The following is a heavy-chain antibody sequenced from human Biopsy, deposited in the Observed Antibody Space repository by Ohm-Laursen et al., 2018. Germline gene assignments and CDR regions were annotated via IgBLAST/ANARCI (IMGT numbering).Heavy chain of an antibody. Sequence: SLRLSCTASGFHFSDYYMSWIRQAPGKGLDWISYIAISGGTTYYADSVKGRFTISRDNAEKSLYLQTNSLRAEDTAVYYCARDAPETYDYDNDDNSPFPRRYIDYWGQGTLVTVSS. J-gene: IGHJ4*02. D-gene: IGHD3-22*01. V-gene: IGHV3-11*01. CDR3: ARDAPETYDYDNDDNSPFPRRYIDY. CDR2: IAISGGTT. CDR1: GFHFSDYY.